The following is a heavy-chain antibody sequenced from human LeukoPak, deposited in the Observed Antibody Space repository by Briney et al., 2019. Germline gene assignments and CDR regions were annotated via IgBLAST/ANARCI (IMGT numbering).Heavy chain of an antibody. CDR2: ISYDGSNK. CDR3: ARDLRAWVDYDSSGYY. Sequence: PGGSLRLSCAASGFTFSSYGMHWVRQAPGKGLEWVAVISYDGSNKYYADSVKGRFTISRDNSKNTLYLQMNSLRAEDTAVYYCARDLRAWVDYDSSGYYWGQGTLVTVSS. J-gene: IGHJ4*02. CDR1: GFTFSSYG. D-gene: IGHD3-22*01. V-gene: IGHV3-30*03.